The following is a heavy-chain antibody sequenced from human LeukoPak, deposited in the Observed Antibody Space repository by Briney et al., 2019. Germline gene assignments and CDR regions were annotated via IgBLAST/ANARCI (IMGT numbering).Heavy chain of an antibody. Sequence: GGSLRLSCAASGFTLSSYWMNWVRQAPGKGLEWVANIKQDGSEKYYVDSVKGRFTISRDNSKNTLYLQMNSLRAEDTAVYYCAKARCSSTSCYGQLDYWGQGTLVTVSS. CDR1: GFTLSSYW. CDR2: IKQDGSEK. V-gene: IGHV3-7*03. D-gene: IGHD2-2*01. CDR3: AKARCSSTSCYGQLDY. J-gene: IGHJ4*02.